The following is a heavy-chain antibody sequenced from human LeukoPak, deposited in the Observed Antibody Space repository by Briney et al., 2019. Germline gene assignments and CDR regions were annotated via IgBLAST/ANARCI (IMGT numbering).Heavy chain of an antibody. J-gene: IGHJ4*02. V-gene: IGHV4-59*08. CDR3: ARHYSSGWDFDY. D-gene: IGHD6-19*01. Sequence: SETLSLTCTVSGGSISGYYWSWIRQPPGKGLEWIGYISYSGSTSYNPSLKSRVTISVDTSKNQFSLYLSSVTAADTAVYYCARHYSSGWDFDYWGQGTLVTVSS. CDR1: GGSISGYY. CDR2: ISYSGST.